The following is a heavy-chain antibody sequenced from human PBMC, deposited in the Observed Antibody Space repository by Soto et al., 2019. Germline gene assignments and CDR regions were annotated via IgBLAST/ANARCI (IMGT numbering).Heavy chain of an antibody. CDR1: GDSISSSSYY. CDR3: ARRTAAGTGPLWNYFDY. D-gene: IGHD6-13*01. V-gene: IGHV4-39*02. J-gene: IGHJ4*02. CDR2: FYYSGST. Sequence: SETLSLTCTVSGDSISSSSYYWGWIRQPPGKGLEWIGSFYYSGSTYYNPSLKSRVTISVDTSKNHFSLKLTSVTAPDTAVYYCARRTAAGTGPLWNYFDYWGQGTLVTVSS.